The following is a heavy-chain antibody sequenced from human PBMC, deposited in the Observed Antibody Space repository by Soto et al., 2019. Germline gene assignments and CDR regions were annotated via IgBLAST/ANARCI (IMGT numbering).Heavy chain of an antibody. Sequence: NPSETLSLTCTVSGGSISSYYWSWIRQPAGKGLEWIGRIYTSGSTNYNPSLKSRVTMSVDTSKNQFSLKLSSVTAADTAVYYCARDLEYSSYSNWFDPWGQGTLVTVSS. V-gene: IGHV4-4*07. J-gene: IGHJ5*02. CDR2: IYTSGST. CDR1: GGSISSYY. D-gene: IGHD6-6*01. CDR3: ARDLEYSSYSNWFDP.